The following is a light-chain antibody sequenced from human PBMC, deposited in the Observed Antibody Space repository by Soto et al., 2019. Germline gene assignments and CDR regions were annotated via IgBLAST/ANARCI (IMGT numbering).Light chain of an antibody. CDR3: QQYNTHDDIA. CDR1: QSITSW. CDR2: DAS. J-gene: IGKJ4*01. Sequence: DIQITQSPSTLSASVGDRVTITCRASQSITSWLAWYQQKPGKAPNLLIYDASSLQSGVPSRFSGSGSGTEFTLTICSLQPDDSATYYCQQYNTHDDIAFGRGTKVEIK. V-gene: IGKV1-5*01.